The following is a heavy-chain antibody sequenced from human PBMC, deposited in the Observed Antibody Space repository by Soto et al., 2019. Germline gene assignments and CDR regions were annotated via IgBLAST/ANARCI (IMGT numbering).Heavy chain of an antibody. CDR3: ARGIAGATTPFDL. V-gene: IGHV4-59*01. Sequence: VQLQESGPGLVKPSETLSLTCTVSGGSISNYYWSWIRQPPGKGLEWIGYIYYTGSTNYNPSLKSRVTISEDTSKSQLSLKVRSVTAADTAVYYCARGIAGATTPFDLWGQGTLVTVSS. J-gene: IGHJ4*02. CDR2: IYYTGST. CDR1: GGSISNYY. D-gene: IGHD1-26*01.